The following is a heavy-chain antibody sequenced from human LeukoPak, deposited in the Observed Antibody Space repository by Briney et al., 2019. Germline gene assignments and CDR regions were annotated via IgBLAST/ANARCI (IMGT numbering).Heavy chain of an antibody. J-gene: IGHJ4*02. CDR1: GFTLGDYA. CDR3: ARDSHYYDSSGHHGPFDY. D-gene: IGHD3-22*01. Sequence: GGSLRLSCAASGFTLGDYAIHWVRQAPGKGLEWVSVISWNSGSIDYADSVKGRFTISRDNAKNSLSLQMNSLRPEDTALYYCARDSHYYDSSGHHGPFDYWGQGTLVTVSS. CDR2: ISWNSGSI. V-gene: IGHV3-9*01.